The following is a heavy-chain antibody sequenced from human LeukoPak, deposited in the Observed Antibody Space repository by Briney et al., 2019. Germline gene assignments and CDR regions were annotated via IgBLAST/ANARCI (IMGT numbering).Heavy chain of an antibody. D-gene: IGHD6-19*01. Sequence: ASVKVSCKASGYAFTGYFVHWVRQAPGQGLEWMGWINPNSGGTNYAQKFQGRVTMTRDTSISTAYMELSSLRSEDTAVYYCARGYSSGWFFLPTTTYGMDVWGQGTTVTVSS. V-gene: IGHV1-2*02. CDR3: ARGYSSGWFFLPTTTYGMDV. CDR2: INPNSGGT. J-gene: IGHJ6*02. CDR1: GYAFTGYF.